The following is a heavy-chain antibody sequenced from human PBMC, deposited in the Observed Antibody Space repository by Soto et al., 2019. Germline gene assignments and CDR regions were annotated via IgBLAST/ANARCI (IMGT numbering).Heavy chain of an antibody. CDR2: IWYDGSNK. CDR3: ARGDYDFWSGYYPRYYYYYYGMDV. V-gene: IGHV3-33*01. Sequence: PGGSLRLSCAASGFTFSSYGMHWVRQAPGKGLEWVAVIWYDGSNKYYADSVKGRFTISRDNSKNTLYLQMNSLRAEDTAVYYRARGDYDFWSGYYPRYYYYYYGMDVWGQGTTVTVSS. D-gene: IGHD3-3*01. CDR1: GFTFSSYG. J-gene: IGHJ6*02.